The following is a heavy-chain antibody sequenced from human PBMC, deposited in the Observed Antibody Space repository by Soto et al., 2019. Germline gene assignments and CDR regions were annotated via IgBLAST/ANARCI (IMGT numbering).Heavy chain of an antibody. J-gene: IGHJ4*02. V-gene: IGHV4-4*02. CDR2: IFHAGST. CDR3: ARTRQHCSASTGYEFYFDY. CDR1: GGSITNTNW. D-gene: IGHD2-2*01. Sequence: QVQLQESGPGLVRPSGTLSLTCTVSGGSITNTNWWSWVRQPPGKGLEWLGAIFHAGSTNYNPSLKSRIAMSADKSENRFSLNLTSVTAADTAVYYCARTRQHCSASTGYEFYFDYWGQGTLVTVSS.